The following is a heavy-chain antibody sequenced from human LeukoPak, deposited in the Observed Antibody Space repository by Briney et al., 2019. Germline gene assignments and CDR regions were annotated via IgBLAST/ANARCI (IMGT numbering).Heavy chain of an antibody. CDR3: ARGTGGSLEDY. CDR2: TNHSGST. Sequence: SETLSLTCAVYGGSFSGYYWSWIRQPPGKGLEWIGETNHSGSTNYNPSLKSRVTISVDTSKNQFSLKLSSVTATDTAAYYCARGTGGSLEDYWGQGTLVTVSS. V-gene: IGHV4-34*01. CDR1: GGSFSGYY. D-gene: IGHD1-26*01. J-gene: IGHJ4*02.